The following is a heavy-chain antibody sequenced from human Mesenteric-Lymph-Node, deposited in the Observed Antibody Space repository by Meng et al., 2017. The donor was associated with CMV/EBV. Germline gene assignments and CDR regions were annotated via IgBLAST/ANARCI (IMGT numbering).Heavy chain of an antibody. V-gene: IGHV1-69*05. J-gene: IGHJ6*02. D-gene: IGHD4-17*01. CDR3: ARDTGLVYYYYGMDV. CDR2: IIPIFGTA. CDR1: GGTFSSYA. Sequence: SVKVSCKASGGTFSSYAISWVRQAPGQGLEWMGGIIPIFGTANYAQKFQGRVTITTDESTSTAYMELSSLRSEDTAVYYCARDTGLVYYYYGMDVWGQGTTVTVSS.